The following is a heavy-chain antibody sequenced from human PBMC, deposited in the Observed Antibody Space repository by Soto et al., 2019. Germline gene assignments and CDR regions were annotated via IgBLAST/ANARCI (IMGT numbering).Heavy chain of an antibody. CDR3: ARGGWLLVPAAIDWFDP. V-gene: IGHV5-51*01. Sequence: GESLKISCKGSGYSFTSYWIGWVRQMPGKGLEWMGIIYPGDSDTRYSPSFQGQVTISADKSISTAYLQWSSLKASDTAMYYCARGGWLLVPAAIDWFDPSGQRTLVTVSS. D-gene: IGHD2-2*01. CDR2: IYPGDSDT. J-gene: IGHJ5*02. CDR1: GYSFTSYW.